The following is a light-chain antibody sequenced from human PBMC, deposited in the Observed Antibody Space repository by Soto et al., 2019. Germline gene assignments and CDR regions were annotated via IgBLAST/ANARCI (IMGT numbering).Light chain of an antibody. CDR3: QQSYSTPLT. CDR2: AAS. V-gene: IGKV1-39*01. Sequence: DIQMTQSPSTLSASVGDTVTVTCRASQSISSYLNWYQQKPGKAPKLLIYAASSLQSGVPSRFSGSGSGTDFTLTISSLQPEDFETYYCQQSYSTPLTFGGGTKVDIK. CDR1: QSISSY. J-gene: IGKJ4*01.